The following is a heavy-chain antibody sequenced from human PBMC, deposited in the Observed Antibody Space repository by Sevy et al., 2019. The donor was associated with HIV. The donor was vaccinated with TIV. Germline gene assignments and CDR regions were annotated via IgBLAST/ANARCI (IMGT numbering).Heavy chain of an antibody. J-gene: IGHJ6*02. CDR3: ARDIGGLGSF. CDR2: SNEDGSTT. Sequence: GGSLRLSRAASGFTFSSYWMHWVRQAPGKGLVWVSRSNEDGSTTYYADSVKGRFTISRDNAKNTLYLQMHSLRAEDTAVYYCARDIGGLGSFWGQGTTVTVSS. V-gene: IGHV3-74*01. D-gene: IGHD3-16*01. CDR1: GFTFSSYW.